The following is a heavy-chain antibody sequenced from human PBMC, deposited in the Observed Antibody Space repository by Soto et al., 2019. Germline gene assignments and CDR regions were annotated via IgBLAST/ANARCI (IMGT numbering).Heavy chain of an antibody. CDR2: IRSKANSYAT. V-gene: IGHV3-73*01. CDR1: GFTFSGSA. J-gene: IGHJ4*02. Sequence: GGSMRLSCAASGFTFSGSAMNWVRQASGKGLEWVGRIRSKANSYATAYAASVKGRFTISRDDSKNTAYLQMNSLKTEDTAVYYCTRRGDFWSGYYRVTDFDYWGQGTLATVPS. CDR3: TRRGDFWSGYYRVTDFDY. D-gene: IGHD3-3*01.